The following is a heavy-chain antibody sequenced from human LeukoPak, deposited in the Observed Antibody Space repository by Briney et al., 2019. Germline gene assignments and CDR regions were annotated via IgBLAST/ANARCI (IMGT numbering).Heavy chain of an antibody. Sequence: PGGPLSLSCEASGFTFISYWMSWVRRPPGKGLEWVATIKQDGSEKYYVDSVKGRFTISRDNAKNSLYLQMNSLRAEDTAVYYCAREISGYSSSWYGDDAFDIWGQGTMVTVSS. J-gene: IGHJ3*02. D-gene: IGHD6-13*01. CDR1: GFTFISYW. CDR2: IKQDGSEK. CDR3: AREISGYSSSWYGDDAFDI. V-gene: IGHV3-7*01.